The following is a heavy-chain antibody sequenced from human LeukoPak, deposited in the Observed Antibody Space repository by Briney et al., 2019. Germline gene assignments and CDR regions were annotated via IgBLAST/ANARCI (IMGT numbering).Heavy chain of an antibody. Sequence: SQTLSLTCAISGGSVSSNSAAWNWIRQSPSRGLEWLGRAYYRSKWYNDYAVSVKSRLTFKPDTSKNQLSLQLNSVTPEDTAGYYCARAELELRYYYYFGMDVWGQGTPVTVSS. CDR3: ARAELELRYYYYFGMDV. V-gene: IGHV6-1*01. CDR1: GGSVSSNSAA. D-gene: IGHD1-7*01. J-gene: IGHJ6*02. CDR2: AYYRSKWYN.